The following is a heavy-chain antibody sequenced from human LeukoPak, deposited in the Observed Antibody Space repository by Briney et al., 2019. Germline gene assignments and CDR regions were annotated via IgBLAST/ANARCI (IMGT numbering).Heavy chain of an antibody. CDR3: ARESVPVAGAYYFDY. CDR1: GGSISSSNW. V-gene: IGHV4-4*02. J-gene: IGHJ4*02. CDR2: IYHSGST. D-gene: IGHD6-19*01. Sequence: SETLSLTCAVSGGSISSSNWWSWVRQPPGKGLEWIGEIYHSGSTNYNPSLKSRVTISVDKSKNQFSLKLSSVTAADTAVYYCARESVPVAGAYYFDYWDQGALVTVSS.